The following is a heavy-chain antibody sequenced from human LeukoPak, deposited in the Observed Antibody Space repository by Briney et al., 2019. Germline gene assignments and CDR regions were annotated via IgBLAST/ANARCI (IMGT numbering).Heavy chain of an antibody. CDR1: GFTFTNYA. CDR2: ISGSGDST. Sequence: GGSLRLSCAASGFTFTNYAMNWVRQAPGKGLEWVSGISGSGDSTYYADSVKGRFTIPRDNSKNTLYLQMNSLRVDDTAVYYCAKPPLHYDSYWYTYYLDYWGQGTLVTVSS. CDR3: AKPPLHYDSYWYTYYLDY. D-gene: IGHD1-26*01. V-gene: IGHV3-23*01. J-gene: IGHJ4*02.